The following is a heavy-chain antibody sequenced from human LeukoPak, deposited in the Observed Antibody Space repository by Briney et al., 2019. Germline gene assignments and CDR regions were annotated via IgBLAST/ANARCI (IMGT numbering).Heavy chain of an antibody. V-gene: IGHV3-23*01. CDR2: IGGSGGNT. J-gene: IGHJ4*02. D-gene: IGHD6-13*01. Sequence: PGGSLRLSCAASGFTFSSYAMTWVRQAPGKGLEWVSSIGGSGGNTYYADSVKGRFTISRDNSKNTLYLQMSSLRAEDTAIYYCAVGGWGSNWSHWGQGTLVTVSS. CDR1: GFTFSSYA. CDR3: AVGGWGSNWSH.